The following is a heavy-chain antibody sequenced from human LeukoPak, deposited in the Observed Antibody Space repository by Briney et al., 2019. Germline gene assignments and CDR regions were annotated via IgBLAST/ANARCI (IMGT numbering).Heavy chain of an antibody. CDR2: IKQDGSDQ. V-gene: IGHV3-7*01. CDR1: GSTFSTYW. D-gene: IGHD6-19*01. CDR3: ARSTAISSGWYR. Sequence: GGSLRLSCAASGSTFSTYWMSWVRQAPGKGLEWVATIKQDGSDQYYVDSVKGRFTISRDNAKNSLYLQMNSLRAEDTAVYFCARSTAISSGWYRWGQGTLVSVSS. J-gene: IGHJ4*02.